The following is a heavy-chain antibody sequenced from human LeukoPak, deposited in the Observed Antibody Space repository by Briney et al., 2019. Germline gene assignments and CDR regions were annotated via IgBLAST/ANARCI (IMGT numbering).Heavy chain of an antibody. Sequence: GGSLRLSCAASGFTFSSYSMHWVRQAPGKGLEWVSSMSSSSSYIYDADSVKGRFTISRDNAKNSLYLQMNGLRAEDTAVYYCARAPGSAVVVPAALDYFDYWGQGTLVTVSS. CDR3: ARAPGSAVVVPAALDYFDY. CDR2: MSSSSSYI. D-gene: IGHD2-2*01. J-gene: IGHJ4*02. CDR1: GFTFSSYS. V-gene: IGHV3-21*01.